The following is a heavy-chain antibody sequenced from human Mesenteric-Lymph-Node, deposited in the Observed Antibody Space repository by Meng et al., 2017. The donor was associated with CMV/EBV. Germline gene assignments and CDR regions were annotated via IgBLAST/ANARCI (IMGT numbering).Heavy chain of an antibody. V-gene: IGHV1-18*04. Sequence: YTFTSDGISWVRQAPGQGLEWMGWISAYNGNTNYAQKFQGRVTMTTDTSTSTAYMELRSLRSDDTAVYYCALGGYCSGGSCYSDFDYWGQGTLVTVSS. CDR1: YTFTSDG. D-gene: IGHD2-15*01. J-gene: IGHJ4*02. CDR3: ALGGYCSGGSCYSDFDY. CDR2: ISAYNGNT.